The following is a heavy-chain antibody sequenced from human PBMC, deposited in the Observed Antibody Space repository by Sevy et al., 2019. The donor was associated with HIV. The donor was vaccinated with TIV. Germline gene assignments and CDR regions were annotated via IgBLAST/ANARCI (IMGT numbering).Heavy chain of an antibody. J-gene: IGHJ5*01. Sequence: SETLSLTCTVSGGSISSGDYYWSWIRQSPGKGLELIGYIYDSGTTFYNPSLRSRLSMSVDTSKNLFSLRLVSATAANTAVYYCAAGSLSGYSYGFDFWGQGIMVTVSS. CDR2: IYDSGTT. CDR1: GGSISSGDYY. D-gene: IGHD5-18*01. CDR3: AAGSLSGYSYGFDF. V-gene: IGHV4-30-4*01.